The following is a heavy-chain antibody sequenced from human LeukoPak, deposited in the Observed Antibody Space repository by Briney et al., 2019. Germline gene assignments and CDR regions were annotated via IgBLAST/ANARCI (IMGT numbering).Heavy chain of an antibody. J-gene: IGHJ4*02. CDR1: GYTFTSYG. Sequence: ASVKVSCKASGYTFTSYGISWVRQAPGQGLEWMGWISTYNGNTKYEQKVQGRVTMTTETSTSTAYMELRSLRSDDTAVYYCATDVGLYRSSSPPFEYWGQGTLVTVSS. CDR3: ATDVGLYRSSSPPFEY. V-gene: IGHV1-18*01. D-gene: IGHD6-6*01. CDR2: ISTYNGNT.